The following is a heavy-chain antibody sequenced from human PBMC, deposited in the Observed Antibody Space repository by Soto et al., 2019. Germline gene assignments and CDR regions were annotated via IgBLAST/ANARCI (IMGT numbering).Heavy chain of an antibody. CDR2: ISYDGSNK. D-gene: IGHD3-9*01. J-gene: IGHJ6*02. Sequence: GGSLRLSCAASGFTFSSYAMHWVRQAPGKGLEWVAVISYDGSNKYYADSVKGRFTISRDNSKNTLYLQMNSLRAEDTAVYYCARFFYDTLSGFSLDSGIDVWGQGTTVTVSS. CDR1: GFTFSSYA. V-gene: IGHV3-30-3*01. CDR3: ARFFYDTLSGFSLDSGIDV.